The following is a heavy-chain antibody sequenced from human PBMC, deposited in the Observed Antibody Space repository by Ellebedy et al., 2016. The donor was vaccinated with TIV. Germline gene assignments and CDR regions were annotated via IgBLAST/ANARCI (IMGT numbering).Heavy chain of an antibody. D-gene: IGHD3-22*01. J-gene: IGHJ3*01. V-gene: IGHV4-39*01. Sequence: SETLSLTCTVSGGSIRSSSYFWGWIRQPPGKGLEWIGSIYYSGSTYYNPSLKSRVTISGDSSKNQLSLKLTSVTAADTAVYFCARFHNYDSSGSYVDAFDVWGQGTMVTVPS. CDR1: GGSIRSSSYF. CDR2: IYYSGST. CDR3: ARFHNYDSSGSYVDAFDV.